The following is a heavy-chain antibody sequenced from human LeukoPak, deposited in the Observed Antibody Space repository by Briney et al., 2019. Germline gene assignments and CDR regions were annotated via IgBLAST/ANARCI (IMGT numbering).Heavy chain of an antibody. CDR1: GYTFTSYY. CDR3: AREGYYYDSSGYSNWFDP. D-gene: IGHD3-22*01. Sequence: ASVKVSCKASGYTFTSYYMHWVRQAPGQGLEWMGIINPSGGSTSCAQKFQGRVTMTRDMSTSTVYMELSSLRSEDTAVYYCAREGYYYDSSGYSNWFDPWGQGTLVTVSS. V-gene: IGHV1-46*01. J-gene: IGHJ5*02. CDR2: INPSGGST.